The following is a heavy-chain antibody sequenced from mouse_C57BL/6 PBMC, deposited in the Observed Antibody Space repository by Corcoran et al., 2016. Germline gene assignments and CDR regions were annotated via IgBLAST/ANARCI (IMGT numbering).Heavy chain of an antibody. D-gene: IGHD2-2*01. CDR2: INPNNGGT. V-gene: IGHV1-26*01. J-gene: IGHJ4*01. CDR1: GYTFTDYY. Sequence: EVQLQQSGPELVKPGASVKISCKASGYTFTDYYMNWVKQSHGKSLEWIGDINPNNGGTSYNQKFKGKATLTVDKSSSTAYMELRSLTSEDSAVYYCARGDLLWFDYAMDYWGQGTSVTVSS. CDR3: ARGDLLWFDYAMDY.